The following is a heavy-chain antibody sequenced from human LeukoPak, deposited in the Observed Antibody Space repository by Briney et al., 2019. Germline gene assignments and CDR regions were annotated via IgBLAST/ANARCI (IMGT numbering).Heavy chain of an antibody. V-gene: IGHV3-30*02. J-gene: IGHJ4*02. CDR2: IQYDGSNK. D-gene: IGHD1-14*01. CDR1: GFTFSSYG. Sequence: GGSLRLSCAASGFTFSSYGMHWVRQAPGKGLEWVAFIQYDGSNKDSADSVKGRFTISRDNSKNTLYLQMNSLRAEDTAVYYCAKIPDLDYWGQGTLVTVSS. CDR3: AKIPDLDY.